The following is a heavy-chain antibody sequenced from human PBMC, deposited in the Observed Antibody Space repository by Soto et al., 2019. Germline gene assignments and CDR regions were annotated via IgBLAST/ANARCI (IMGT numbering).Heavy chain of an antibody. D-gene: IGHD2-2*01. J-gene: IGHJ6*02. CDR2: ITGSGTT. CDR3: APGGYCSSSSCSRKYYYGLDV. CDR1: GFTFSAYT. V-gene: IGHV3-23*01. Sequence: PGESLKISCAASGFTFSAYTLSWVRQAPGKGLEWVSSITGSGTTHYADSVKGRFTISRDNSKNTVYLQMNTLRAEDTAVYYCAPGGYCSSSSCSRKYYYGLDVWGQGPTVTVSS.